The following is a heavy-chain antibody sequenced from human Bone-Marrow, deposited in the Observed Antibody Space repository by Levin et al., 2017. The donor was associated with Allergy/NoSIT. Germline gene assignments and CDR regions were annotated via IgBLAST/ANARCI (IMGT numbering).Heavy chain of an antibody. CDR2: IGTGDDT. Sequence: GGSLRLSCAASGFPFPTSDMHWVRQVAGKGLEWVSGIGTGDDTYYADSLKGRFTISRENAKNSLYLQMNSLTTGDTAVYYCAREGPSWAFDFWGQGTVVTVSS. CDR3: AREGPSWAFDF. CDR1: GFPFPTSD. J-gene: IGHJ3*01. V-gene: IGHV3-13*01.